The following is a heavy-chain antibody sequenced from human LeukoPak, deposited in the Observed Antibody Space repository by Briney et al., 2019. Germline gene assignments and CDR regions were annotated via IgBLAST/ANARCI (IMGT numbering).Heavy chain of an antibody. Sequence: PSETLSLTCAVSGHSISSGYYWGWIRQPPGKGLEWIGSIYHSGSTYYNPSLKSRVTISVDTSKNQFSLKLSSVTAADTAVYYCARDDTAMVDYWGQGTLVTVSS. CDR3: ARDDTAMVDY. CDR1: GHSISSGYY. D-gene: IGHD5-18*01. V-gene: IGHV4-38-2*02. J-gene: IGHJ4*02. CDR2: IYHSGST.